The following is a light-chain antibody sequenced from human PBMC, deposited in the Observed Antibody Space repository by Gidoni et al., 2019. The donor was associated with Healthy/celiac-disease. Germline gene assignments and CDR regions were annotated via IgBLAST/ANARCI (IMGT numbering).Light chain of an antibody. J-gene: IGKJ4*01. V-gene: IGKV3-11*01. Sequence: EIVLTQSPATLSLSPGERATLSCRASQSVSSYLAWYQQKPGQAPRLLIYDASNRATGIPARFSGSGSGTDFTLTISSLEPEDFAVYDCQQRSNWPPVTFGGXTKVEIK. CDR3: QQRSNWPPVT. CDR1: QSVSSY. CDR2: DAS.